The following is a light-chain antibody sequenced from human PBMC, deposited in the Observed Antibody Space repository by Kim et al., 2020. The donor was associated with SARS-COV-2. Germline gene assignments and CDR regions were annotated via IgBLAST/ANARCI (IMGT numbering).Light chain of an antibody. J-gene: IGLJ2*01. CDR2: DVS. CDR3: SSYTGSSTPV. Sequence: GHSITISCTGTSSDVGGYNYVSWYQQHPGKAPKLMIYDVSNRPSGVSNRFSGSKSGNTASLTISGLQAEDEADYYCSSYTGSSTPVFGGGTQLTVL. V-gene: IGLV2-14*03. CDR1: SSDVGGYNY.